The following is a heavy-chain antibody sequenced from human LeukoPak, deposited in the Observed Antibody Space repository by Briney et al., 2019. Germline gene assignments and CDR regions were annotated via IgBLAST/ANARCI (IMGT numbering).Heavy chain of an antibody. V-gene: IGHV3-23*01. D-gene: IGHD1-26*01. J-gene: IGHJ4*02. CDR1: GFTFSSYA. CDR2: ISGSGGST. CDR3: ARAGGSYDAFDY. Sequence: GGSLRLSCAASGFTFSSYAMSWVCQAPGKGLEWVSAISGSGGSTYYADSVKGRFTISRDNSKNTLYLQMNSLRAEDTAVYYCARAGGSYDAFDYWGQGTLGTVSS.